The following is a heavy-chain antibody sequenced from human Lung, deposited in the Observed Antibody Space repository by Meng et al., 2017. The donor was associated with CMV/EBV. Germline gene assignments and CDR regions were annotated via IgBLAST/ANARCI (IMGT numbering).Heavy chain of an antibody. CDR1: GYTFTSYY. Sequence: ASVKVSXKASGYTFTSYYMHWVRQAPGQGLEWMGIINPSGGSTSYAQKFQGRVTMTRDTSTSTVCMELSNLRSEDTAVYYCARDPRLSTYYDFWSGYKNGMDVWGQGTTVTVSS. V-gene: IGHV1-46*01. CDR3: ARDPRLSTYYDFWSGYKNGMDV. CDR2: INPSGGST. D-gene: IGHD3-3*01. J-gene: IGHJ6*02.